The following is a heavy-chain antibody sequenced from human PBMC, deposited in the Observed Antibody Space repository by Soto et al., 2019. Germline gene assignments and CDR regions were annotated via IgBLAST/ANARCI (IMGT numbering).Heavy chain of an antibody. D-gene: IGHD3-16*01. CDR2: IIDSGNYM. J-gene: IGHJ4*02. CDR1: GFTFSTYF. V-gene: IGHV3-21*01. Sequence: EVQLVESGGGLVEPGGSLRLSCAASGFTFSTYFMNWVRQAPGKGLEWVSSIIDSGNYMYYADSVKGRFIISRDNARNSLYLQMNSLTTEDAAVYYCAREGEGRTAYFDYGGQGALVTVSS. CDR3: AREGEGRTAYFDY.